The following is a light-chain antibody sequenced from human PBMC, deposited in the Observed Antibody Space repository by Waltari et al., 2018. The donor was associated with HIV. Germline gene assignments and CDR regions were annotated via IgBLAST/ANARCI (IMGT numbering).Light chain of an antibody. J-gene: IGLJ2*01. V-gene: IGLV1-44*01. CDR3: ATCENILNGVL. CDR1: SSNIGSNS. Sequence: SVLTQPPSASGTPGQKVTISCSGSSSNIGSNSVFWYQQLPGAAPKLLIYRDTHRPWGGPDRCSSSKSGTSAFLAMSGLRSECEAVYSCATCENILNGVLFGGGTNLNVL. CDR2: RDT.